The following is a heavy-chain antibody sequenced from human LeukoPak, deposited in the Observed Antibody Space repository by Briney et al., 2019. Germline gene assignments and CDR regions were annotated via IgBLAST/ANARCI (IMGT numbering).Heavy chain of an antibody. V-gene: IGHV1-2*02. CDR3: ARSKYCSSTSCSARRTDY. D-gene: IGHD2-2*01. CDR1: GYTFTGYY. Sequence: ASVKVSCEASGYTFTGYYMHWVRQAPGQGLEWMGWINPNNGGTNYAQKFQGRVTMTRDTSISTAYMGLSRLRSDDTAMYYCARSKYCSSTSCSARRTDYWGQGTLVTVSS. CDR2: INPNNGGT. J-gene: IGHJ4*02.